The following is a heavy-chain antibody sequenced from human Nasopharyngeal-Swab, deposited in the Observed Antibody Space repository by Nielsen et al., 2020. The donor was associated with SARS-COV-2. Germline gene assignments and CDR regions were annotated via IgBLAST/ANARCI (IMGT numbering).Heavy chain of an antibody. CDR1: GFTFSSYA. Sequence: GESLKISCAASGFTFSSYAMSWVRQAPGKGLEWVSAISGSGGSTYYADSVKGRFTISRDNSKNTLYLQMNSLRAEETAVYYCAKGTRGQELVPGYYYGMDVWGQGTTVTVSS. CDR3: AKGTRGQELVPGYYYGMDV. CDR2: ISGSGGST. J-gene: IGHJ6*02. D-gene: IGHD6-13*01. V-gene: IGHV3-23*01.